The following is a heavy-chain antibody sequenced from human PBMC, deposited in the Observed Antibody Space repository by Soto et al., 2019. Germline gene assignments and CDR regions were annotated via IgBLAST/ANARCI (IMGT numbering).Heavy chain of an antibody. CDR3: AGSFKYGSGTFDALDV. Sequence: QVLLVQSGTEVKKPGSSVKVSCQASGGTSSDYALTWVRQAPGQGLEWMGGIIPIFGTANYAQRFQGRVSITADESSSTADMELSSLKSEDTAVYYCAGSFKYGSGTFDALDVWGHGTIVMVSS. D-gene: IGHD3-10*01. J-gene: IGHJ3*01. V-gene: IGHV1-69*01. CDR1: GGTSSDYA. CDR2: IIPIFGTA.